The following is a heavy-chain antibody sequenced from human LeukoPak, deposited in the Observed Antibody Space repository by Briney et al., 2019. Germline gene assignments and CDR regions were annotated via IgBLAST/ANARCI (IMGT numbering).Heavy chain of an antibody. Sequence: GGSLRLSCAASGFTVSSNYMSWVRQAPGRGLEWVSAIGGSGGATFYADSVRGRFAISRDNSKNMLYLRMNSLRAEDSAVYYCAKTSGGNYWGQGTLVTVSS. CDR3: AKTSGGNY. CDR2: IGGSGGAT. CDR1: GFTVSSNY. J-gene: IGHJ4*02. V-gene: IGHV3-23*01. D-gene: IGHD2-15*01.